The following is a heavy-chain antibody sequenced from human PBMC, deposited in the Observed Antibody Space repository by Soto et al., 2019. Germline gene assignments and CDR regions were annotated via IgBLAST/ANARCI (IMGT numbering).Heavy chain of an antibody. D-gene: IGHD3-3*01. V-gene: IGHV4-34*01. J-gene: IGHJ4*02. CDR2: INHSGST. Sequence: SETLSLTCAVYGGSFSGYYWSWIRQPPGKGLEWIGEINHSGSTNYNPSLKSRVTISVDTSKNQFSLKLSSVTAADTAVYYCARVPRVGQRFFRGRTYDYWGQGTLVTVSS. CDR3: ARVPRVGQRFFRGRTYDY. CDR1: GGSFSGYY.